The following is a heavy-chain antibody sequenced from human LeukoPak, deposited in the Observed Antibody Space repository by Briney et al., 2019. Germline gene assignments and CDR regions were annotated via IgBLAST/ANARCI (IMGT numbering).Heavy chain of an antibody. D-gene: IGHD5-18*01. J-gene: IGHJ4*02. Sequence: GGSLRLSCAASGFTFSSYWMNWARQAPGKGLEWVSAISGSGGSTYYADSVKGRFTISRDNSKNTLYLQMNSLRAEDTAVYYCAKWDTAMGHFDYWGQGTLVTVSS. CDR3: AKWDTAMGHFDY. CDR2: ISGSGGST. CDR1: GFTFSSYW. V-gene: IGHV3-23*01.